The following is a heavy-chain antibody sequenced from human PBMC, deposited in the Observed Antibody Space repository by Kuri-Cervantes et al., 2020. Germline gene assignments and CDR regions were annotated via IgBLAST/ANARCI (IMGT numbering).Heavy chain of an antibody. V-gene: IGHV3-23*01. CDR2: ISGSGGST. CDR1: EFTFSSYA. CDR3: AKGDHYSNYYMDV. D-gene: IGHD2-21*02. J-gene: IGHJ6*03. Sequence: GGSLRLSCVASEFTFSSYAMNWVRQAPGKGLEWVSAISGSGGSTYYADSVKGRFTITRDNTKTTQYLQMDSRRADDTAVYYCAKGDHYSNYYMDVWGQGTTVTVSS.